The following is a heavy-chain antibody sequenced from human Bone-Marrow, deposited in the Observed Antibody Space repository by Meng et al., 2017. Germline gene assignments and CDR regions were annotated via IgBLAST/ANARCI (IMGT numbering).Heavy chain of an antibody. J-gene: IGHJ4*02. CDR3: ARGLVLRYFDWLLGGPPDY. CDR1: GGSISSYY. V-gene: IGHV4-34*01. D-gene: IGHD3-9*01. Sequence: SETLSLTCTVSGGSISSYYWSWIRQPPGKGLEWIGEINHSGSTNYNPSLKSRVTISVDTSKNQFSLKLSSVTAADTAVYYCARGLVLRYFDWLLGGPPDYWGQGTLVTVSS. CDR2: INHSGST.